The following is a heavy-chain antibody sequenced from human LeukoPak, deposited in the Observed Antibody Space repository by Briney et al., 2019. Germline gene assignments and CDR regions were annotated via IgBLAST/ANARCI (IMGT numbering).Heavy chain of an antibody. CDR1: GGSISSYY. CDR3: ASLGIPSPGTTNIPLDY. J-gene: IGHJ4*02. CDR2: IYYSGST. V-gene: IGHV4-59*01. D-gene: IGHD6-13*01. Sequence: PSETLSLTCTVSGGSISSYYWSWIRQPPGKGLERIGYIYYSGSTNYNPSLKSRVTISVDTSKNQFSLKLSSVIAADTAVYYCASLGIPSPGTTNIPLDYWGQGTLVTVSS.